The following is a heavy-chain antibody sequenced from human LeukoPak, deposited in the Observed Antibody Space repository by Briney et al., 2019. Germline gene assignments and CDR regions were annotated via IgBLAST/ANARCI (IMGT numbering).Heavy chain of an antibody. CDR2: IYSGGSI. J-gene: IGHJ4*02. CDR3: ARATGASSCFSH. Sequence: PGGPLSPSWAASGFTASSNYMSWGREAPGKGLGGVSVIYSGGSIYYADSVKGRFTISRDNSKNTVYIQMNSLRAEDTAVYYCARATGASSCFSHWGQGTLVTVSS. CDR1: GFTASSNY. V-gene: IGHV3-53*01. D-gene: IGHD6-13*01.